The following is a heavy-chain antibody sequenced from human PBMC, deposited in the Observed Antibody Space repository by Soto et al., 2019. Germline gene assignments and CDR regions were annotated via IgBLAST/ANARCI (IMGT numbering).Heavy chain of an antibody. Sequence: EVQLVESGGGLVKPGESLRVSCAASGFTFSYHSLHWVRQAPGKGLEWVSSISGSSTYIYYADRVKGRFTISRDNAKNSLYLRMDGLRAEDTAVYYCARGDGTGLYNIGWSPRYWGQGTLVTVSS. CDR1: GFTFSYHS. V-gene: IGHV3-21*04. J-gene: IGHJ4*02. CDR2: ISGSSTYI. D-gene: IGHD6-19*01. CDR3: ARGDGTGLYNIGWSPRY.